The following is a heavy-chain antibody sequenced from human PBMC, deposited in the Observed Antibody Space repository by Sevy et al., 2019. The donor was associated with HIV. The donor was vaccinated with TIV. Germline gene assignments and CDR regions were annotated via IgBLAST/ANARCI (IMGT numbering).Heavy chain of an antibody. J-gene: IGHJ4*02. Sequence: ASVKVSCKVSGYTLNQLSMHWVRQAPGKGLEWMGSFDPEDGERFYAQKFQGRVTMTEDTSTDTAYMELSSLGSEETAVYYCATTKDYYESSGCPFDYWGQGTLVTVSS. D-gene: IGHD3-22*01. CDR2: FDPEDGER. V-gene: IGHV1-24*01. CDR1: GYTLNQLS. CDR3: ATTKDYYESSGCPFDY.